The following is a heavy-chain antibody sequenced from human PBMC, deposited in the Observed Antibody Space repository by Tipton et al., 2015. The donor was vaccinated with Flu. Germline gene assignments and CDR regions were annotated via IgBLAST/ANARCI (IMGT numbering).Heavy chain of an antibody. V-gene: IGHV1-69*18. Sequence: QLVQSGAEVKKPGSSVKVSCKSSGNNFNTYAISWVRRAPGQGLEWMGRIIPVFGTTNYAQKFQGRVTITRDESTSTAYMELSSLTSEDTAVYYCASKYFYYNSAYDLEHWGQGTPGHRLL. CDR3: ASKYFYYNSAYDLEH. CDR1: GNNFNTYA. J-gene: IGHJ1*01. D-gene: IGHD3-10*01. CDR2: IIPVFGTT.